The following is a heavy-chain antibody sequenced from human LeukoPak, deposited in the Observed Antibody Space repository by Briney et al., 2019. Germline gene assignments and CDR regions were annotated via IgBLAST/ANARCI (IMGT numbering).Heavy chain of an antibody. CDR2: IKQDGREK. J-gene: IGHJ5*02. CDR3: ARERGGFDP. CDR1: GFTFTSSW. Sequence: GGSLRLSCAASGFTFTSSWMTWFRQAPGKGLEWVANIKQDGREKYNVHSVKGRFTISRDNAKNSLYLQMNSLRAENTAVYYCARERGGFDPWGQGTLVTVSS. D-gene: IGHD2-15*01. V-gene: IGHV3-7*01.